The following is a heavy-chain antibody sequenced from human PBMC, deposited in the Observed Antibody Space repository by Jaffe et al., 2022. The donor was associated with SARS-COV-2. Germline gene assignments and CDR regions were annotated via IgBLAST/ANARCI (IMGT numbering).Heavy chain of an antibody. J-gene: IGHJ3*02. Sequence: QVQLQESGPRLVKPSGTLSLTCAVSGGSISSNNWWTWVRQPPGKGLEWIGEIYYSESANYNPSLKSRVAMSIDKSNNQFSLTLSSVTAADTATYYCANTHSLGDCSGGSCYSLETFDIWGQGTMVTVSS. CDR1: GGSISSNNW. CDR2: IYYSESA. D-gene: IGHD2-15*01. V-gene: IGHV4-4*02. CDR3: ANTHSLGDCSGGSCYSLETFDI.